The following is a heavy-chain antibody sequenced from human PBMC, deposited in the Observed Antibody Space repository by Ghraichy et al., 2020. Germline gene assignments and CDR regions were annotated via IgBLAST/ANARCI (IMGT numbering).Heavy chain of an antibody. V-gene: IGHV3-53*01. CDR2: IYSGGRT. D-gene: IGHD3-16*01. J-gene: IGHJ3*02. CDR1: GFTVSSNY. CDR3: ARDHGRGAFDI. Sequence: GGSLRLSCAASGFTVSSNYMSWVRQAPGKGLEWVSVIYSGGRTYYADSVKGRFTISRDNSKNTLYLQMNSLRAEDTAVYYCARDHGRGAFDIWGQGTMVTVSS.